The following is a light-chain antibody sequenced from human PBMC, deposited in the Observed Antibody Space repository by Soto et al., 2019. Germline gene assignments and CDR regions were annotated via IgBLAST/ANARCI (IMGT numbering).Light chain of an antibody. J-gene: IGLJ2*01. CDR2: SNN. CDR1: SSNIGSNT. CDR3: AAWDDSLNGVV. Sequence: LTQPPSASGTPGQRVTISCSGSSSNIGSNTVNWYQQLPGTAPKLLIYSNNQRPSGVLDRFSGSKSGTSASLAISGLQSEDEADYYCAAWDDSLNGVVFGGGTKLTVL. V-gene: IGLV1-44*01.